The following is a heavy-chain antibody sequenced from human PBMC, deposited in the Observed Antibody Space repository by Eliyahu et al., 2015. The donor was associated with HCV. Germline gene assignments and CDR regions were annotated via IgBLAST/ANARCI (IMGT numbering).Heavy chain of an antibody. J-gene: IGHJ4*02. Sequence: QVQLVESGGGVVQPGRSLXLSCAAXGFXFSSYAMHWVRQAPGKGLXWVAVISYDGSNKYYADSVKGRFTISRDNSKNTLYLQMNSLRAEDTAVYYCARDGPRWLQLGRFFGYWGQGTLVTVSS. CDR3: ARDGPRWLQLGRFFGY. CDR1: GFXFSSYA. V-gene: IGHV3-30-3*01. CDR2: ISYDGSNK. D-gene: IGHD5-24*01.